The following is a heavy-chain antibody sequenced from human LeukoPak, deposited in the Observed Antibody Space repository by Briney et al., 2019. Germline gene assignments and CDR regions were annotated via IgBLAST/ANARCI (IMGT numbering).Heavy chain of an antibody. CDR3: ARLYYGGNSRTFDY. Sequence: PSETLSLTCTVSGGSISSYYWSWIRQPAGKGLEWIGRIYTSGSTNYNPSLKSRVTISVDTSKNQFSLKLSSVTAADTAVYYCARLYYGGNSRTFDYWGQGTLVTVSS. D-gene: IGHD4-23*01. J-gene: IGHJ4*02. CDR1: GGSISSYY. CDR2: IYTSGST. V-gene: IGHV4-4*07.